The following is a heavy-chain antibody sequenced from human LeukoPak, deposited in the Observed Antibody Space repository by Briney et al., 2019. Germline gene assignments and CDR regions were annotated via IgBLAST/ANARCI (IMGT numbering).Heavy chain of an antibody. D-gene: IGHD4-11*01. CDR1: GFTFSSYG. J-gene: IGHJ6*02. V-gene: IGHV3-33*01. CDR2: IWNDGSNK. CDR3: ARDPDMTTYGMDV. Sequence: GGSLRLSCAASGFTFSSYGMHWVRQAPGKGLEWVAVIWNDGSNKYHADSAKGRFTISRDNSKNTLYLQMNSLRAEDTAVYYCARDPDMTTYGMDVWGQGTTVTVSS.